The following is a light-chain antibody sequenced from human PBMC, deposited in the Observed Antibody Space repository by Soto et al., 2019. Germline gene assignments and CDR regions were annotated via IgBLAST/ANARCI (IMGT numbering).Light chain of an antibody. CDR1: QSINNL. Sequence: QMTQSPSTLSASVGDRVTITCRASQSINNLLAWYQQKPGKAPKFLIYDVSTLESGVPSSFSGSGSRTEFTLTISSLQPDDFATYYCQQYNSYSWTFGQGTKVDIK. V-gene: IGKV1-5*01. J-gene: IGKJ1*01. CDR2: DVS. CDR3: QQYNSYSWT.